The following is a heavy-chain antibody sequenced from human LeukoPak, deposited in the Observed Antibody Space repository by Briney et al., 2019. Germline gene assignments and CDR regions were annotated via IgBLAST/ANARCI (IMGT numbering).Heavy chain of an antibody. V-gene: IGHV3-7*01. CDR3: ARYRHLYY. J-gene: IGHJ4*02. CDR2: IKQDGSEK. D-gene: IGHD3-16*01. CDR1: GFTFSSYW. Sequence: GGSLRLSCAASGFTFSSYWMSWVRQAPGKGLEWVANIKQDGSEKYYVDSVKGRFTISRDNTKSSLYLQMNSLRAEDTAMYYYARYRHLYYWGQGTLVTVSS.